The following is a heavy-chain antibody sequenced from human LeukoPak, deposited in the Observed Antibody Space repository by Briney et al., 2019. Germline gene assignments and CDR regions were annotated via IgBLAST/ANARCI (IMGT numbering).Heavy chain of an antibody. J-gene: IGHJ1*01. CDR3: GKDRGSTTQQ. CDR1: GFTSSSYA. V-gene: IGHV3-23*01. D-gene: IGHD2-2*01. Sequence: GGSLRLSCAASGFTSSSYAMSCVRQAPGKGLEWVSAIRGSRGSTYYADSVKGRFTISRDNSKTTLYLQMNSLRAEDTAVYYCGKDRGSTTQQCGQGTLVTVSS. CDR2: IRGSRGST.